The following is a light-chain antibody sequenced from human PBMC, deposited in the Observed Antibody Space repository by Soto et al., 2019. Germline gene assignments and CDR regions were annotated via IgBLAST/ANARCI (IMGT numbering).Light chain of an antibody. CDR2: DAS. CDR1: QDISNY. Sequence: DIQMTQSPSSLSASVGDRFTITWQASQDISNYLNWYQQKPGKAPKLLIFDASNLETGVPSRFSGSGSGTHFTFTITSLQPEDIATYYCQHFDNSWTFGLGTKVDIK. V-gene: IGKV1-33*01. J-gene: IGKJ1*01. CDR3: QHFDNSWT.